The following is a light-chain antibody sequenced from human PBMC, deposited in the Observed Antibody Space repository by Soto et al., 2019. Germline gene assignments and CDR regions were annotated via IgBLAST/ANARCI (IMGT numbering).Light chain of an antibody. J-gene: IGKJ5*01. Sequence: DIQMTQSPSTLSASVRDSITFTCRASQSISSWLAWYQQKPGKAPKLVIYDASSLESGVPSRFSGSGAGTEFTLTSSSLQPDDFATYYCQQYNSYPYTFGQGTRLEIK. V-gene: IGKV1-5*01. CDR1: QSISSW. CDR3: QQYNSYPYT. CDR2: DAS.